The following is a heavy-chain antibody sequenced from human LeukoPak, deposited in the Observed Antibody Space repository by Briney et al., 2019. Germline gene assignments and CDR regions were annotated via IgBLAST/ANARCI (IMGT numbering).Heavy chain of an antibody. Sequence: GESLKISCKGSAYSFSTYWIGWVRQMPGKGLECMGIIYPGDSDTRYSPSFEGQVTISADTSITTAYLQWSSLKASDTAIYYCARRFPGADAFDIRGQGTMVTVSS. CDR2: IYPGDSDT. CDR3: ARRFPGADAFDI. J-gene: IGHJ3*02. CDR1: AYSFSTYW. D-gene: IGHD4/OR15-4a*01. V-gene: IGHV5-51*01.